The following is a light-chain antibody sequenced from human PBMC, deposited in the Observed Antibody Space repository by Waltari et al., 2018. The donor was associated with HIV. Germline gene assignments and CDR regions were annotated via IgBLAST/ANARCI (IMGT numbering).Light chain of an antibody. CDR2: EVS. V-gene: IGLV2-14*01. Sequence: QSALTQPASVSGSPGQSITISCTGTSSDVGGYTYVSWYQQHPGKAPRLMIYEVSNRPSGVSNRFSGSKSGDTASLTISGLQAEDEAAYYCSSYTSSNTLRFGGGTKLTVL. CDR3: SSYTSSNTLR. CDR1: SSDVGGYTY. J-gene: IGLJ2*01.